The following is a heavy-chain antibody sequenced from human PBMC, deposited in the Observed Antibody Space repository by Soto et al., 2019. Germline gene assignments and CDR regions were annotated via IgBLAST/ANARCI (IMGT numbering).Heavy chain of an antibody. J-gene: IGHJ6*02. V-gene: IGHV3-23*01. D-gene: IGHD6-13*01. CDR1: GFTFSSYA. CDR3: AKGFAGYSSSWHRTENHISGMDV. Sequence: GGSLRLSCAASGFTFSSYAMSWVRQAPGKGLEWVSAISGSGGSTYYADSVKGRFTISRDNSKNTLYLQMNSLRAEDTAVYYCAKGFAGYSSSWHRTENHISGMDVWGQGTTVTVSS. CDR2: ISGSGGST.